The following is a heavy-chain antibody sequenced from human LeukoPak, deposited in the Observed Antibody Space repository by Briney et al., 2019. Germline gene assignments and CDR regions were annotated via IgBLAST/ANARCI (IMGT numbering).Heavy chain of an antibody. CDR2: IYYSGST. Sequence: SETLSLTCTVSGGSISSYYWGWIRQPPGKGLEWIGYIYYSGSTNYSPSLKSRVTISVDTSKNQFSLKLSSVTAADTAVYHCARMAYYYDRSGYYQYYFDYWGQGTLVTVSS. V-gene: IGHV4-59*08. CDR1: GGSISSYY. D-gene: IGHD3-22*01. J-gene: IGHJ4*02. CDR3: ARMAYYYDRSGYYQYYFDY.